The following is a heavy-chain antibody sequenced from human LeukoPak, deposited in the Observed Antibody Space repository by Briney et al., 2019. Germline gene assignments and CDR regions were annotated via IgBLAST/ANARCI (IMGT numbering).Heavy chain of an antibody. Sequence: PSETLSLTCTVSGGSISSGDYYWSWIRQPPGKGLEWIGYIYYSGSTYYNPSLKSRVTISVDTSKNQFSLKLSSVTAADTAVYYCARSQRWLPFDYWGQGTLVTVSS. CDR3: ARSQRWLPFDY. V-gene: IGHV4-30-4*08. J-gene: IGHJ4*02. D-gene: IGHD5-24*01. CDR1: GGSISSGDYY. CDR2: IYYSGST.